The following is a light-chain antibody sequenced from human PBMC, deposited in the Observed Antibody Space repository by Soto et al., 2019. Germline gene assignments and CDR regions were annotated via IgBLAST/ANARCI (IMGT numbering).Light chain of an antibody. V-gene: IGLV1-47*01. Sequence: QSVLTQSPSASGTPGQRVTISCSGISSNIGSNHVYWYQQFPGTAPKLLMYRSDQRPSGVPDRFSGSKSGTSASLAISGLRSDDEADYNCSARDDSLSGVVFGGGTKVTVL. J-gene: IGLJ2*01. CDR3: SARDDSLSGVV. CDR1: SSNIGSNH. CDR2: RSD.